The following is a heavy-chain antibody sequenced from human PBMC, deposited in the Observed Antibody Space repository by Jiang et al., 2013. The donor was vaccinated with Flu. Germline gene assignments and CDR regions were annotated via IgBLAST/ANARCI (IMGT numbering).Heavy chain of an antibody. CDR3: ARDPGGNGERYFDY. Sequence: SGAEVKKPGSSVKVSCKASGGTFSSYAISWVRQAPGQGLEWMGRIIPILGIANYAQKFQGRVTITADKSTSTAYMELSSLRSEDTAVYYCARDPGGNGERYFDYWGQGTLVTVSS. D-gene: IGHD4-23*01. J-gene: IGHJ4*02. CDR2: IIPILGIA. V-gene: IGHV1-69*04. CDR1: GGTFSSYA.